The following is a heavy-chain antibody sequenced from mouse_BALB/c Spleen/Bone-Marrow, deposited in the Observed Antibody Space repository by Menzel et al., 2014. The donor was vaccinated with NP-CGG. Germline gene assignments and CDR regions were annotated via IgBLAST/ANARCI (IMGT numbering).Heavy chain of an antibody. Sequence: EVKLQESGLELVKPGASVKMSCKASGYTFTDCYMDWVKQSHGESFEWIGRVNPYNGGTSYNQKFKGKATLTVDKSSSTAYVELSSLTSEDSAVYYCARGIYYGNYFDYWGQGTTLTVSS. D-gene: IGHD2-1*01. J-gene: IGHJ2*01. CDR3: ARGIYYGNYFDY. CDR2: VNPYNGGT. CDR1: GYTFTDCY. V-gene: IGHV1-19*01.